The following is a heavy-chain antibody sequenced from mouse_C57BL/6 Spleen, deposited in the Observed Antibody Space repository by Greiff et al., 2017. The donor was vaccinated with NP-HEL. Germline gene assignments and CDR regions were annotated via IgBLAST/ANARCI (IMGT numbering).Heavy chain of an antibody. Sequence: EVKLQESGGGLVKPGGSLKLSCAASGFTFSDYGMHWVRQAPEKGLEWVAYISSGSSTIYYADTVQGRFTISIDNAKNTLFLQMTSLRSEDTAMYYCARGGSFAYWGQGTLVTVSA. CDR1: GFTFSDYG. CDR2: ISSGSSTI. V-gene: IGHV5-17*01. CDR3: ARGGSFAY. J-gene: IGHJ3*01.